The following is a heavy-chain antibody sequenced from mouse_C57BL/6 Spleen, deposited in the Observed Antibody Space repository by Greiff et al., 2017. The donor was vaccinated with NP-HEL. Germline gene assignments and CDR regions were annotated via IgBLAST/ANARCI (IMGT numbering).Heavy chain of an antibody. D-gene: IGHD3-2*02. J-gene: IGHJ4*01. CDR3: ARQLRKDYAMDY. CDR1: GYTFTSYW. Sequence: QVQLQQSGAELVKPGASVKLSCKASGYTFTSYWMQWVKQRPGQGLEWIGEIDPSDSYTNYNQKFKGKATLTVDTSSSTAYMQLSSLTSEDSAVYYCARQLRKDYAMDYWGQGTSVTVSS. CDR2: IDPSDSYT. V-gene: IGHV1-50*01.